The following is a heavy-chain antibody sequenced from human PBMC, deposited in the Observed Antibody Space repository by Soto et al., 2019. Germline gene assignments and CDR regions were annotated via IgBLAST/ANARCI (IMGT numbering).Heavy chain of an antibody. Sequence: EVQLLESGGGLVQPGGSLRLSCAASGFTFSSYAMRWVRQAPVKGLEWVSAISGSGDSTYYADSVKGWFTISRDNSKNTLYLQMNSLRAEDTAVYYCARRGSGSDYDYWGQGTLVTVSS. CDR1: GFTFSSYA. D-gene: IGHD1-26*01. V-gene: IGHV3-23*01. CDR2: ISGSGDST. J-gene: IGHJ4*02. CDR3: ARRGSGSDYDY.